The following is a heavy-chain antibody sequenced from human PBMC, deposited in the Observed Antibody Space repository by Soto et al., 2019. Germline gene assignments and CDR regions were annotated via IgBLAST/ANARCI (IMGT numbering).Heavy chain of an antibody. CDR1: GFTFSSYS. D-gene: IGHD4-17*01. CDR3: ARDTYGDYSFDY. Sequence: EVQLVESGGGLVKPWGSLRLSCAASGFTFSSYSMNWVRQAPGKGLEWVSSISSSSSYIYYADSVKGRFTISRDNAKNSLYLQMNSLRAEDTAVYYCARDTYGDYSFDYWGQGTLVTVSS. CDR2: ISSSSSYI. J-gene: IGHJ4*02. V-gene: IGHV3-21*01.